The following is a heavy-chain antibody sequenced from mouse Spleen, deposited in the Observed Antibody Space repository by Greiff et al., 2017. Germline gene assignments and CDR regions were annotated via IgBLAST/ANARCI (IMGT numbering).Heavy chain of an antibody. CDR1: GYTFTSYW. J-gene: IGHJ3*01. CDR3: ARSHLAYYGNSHFAY. CDR2: IYPGSGST. V-gene: IGHV1-55*01. Sequence: QVQLQQPGAELVKPGASVKMSCKASGYTFTSYWITWVKQRPGQGLEWIGDIYPGSGSTNYNEKFKSKATLTVDTSSSTAYMQLSSLTSEDSAVYYCARSHLAYYGNSHFAYWGQGTLVTVSA. D-gene: IGHD2-10*01.